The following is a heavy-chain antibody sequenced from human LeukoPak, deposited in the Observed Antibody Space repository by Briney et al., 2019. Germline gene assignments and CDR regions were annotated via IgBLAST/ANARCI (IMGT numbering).Heavy chain of an antibody. J-gene: IGHJ5*02. D-gene: IGHD5-12*01. Sequence: GGSLGLSCAASGFTFRSSEMNWVRQAPGKGLEWVSYISDGGKTKYYADSVKGRFTISRDNAKNSLYLQMNSLRAEDTAVYYCARDYSGWSLDPWGQGTLVTVSS. V-gene: IGHV3-48*03. CDR2: ISDGGKTK. CDR3: ARDYSGWSLDP. CDR1: GFTFRSSE.